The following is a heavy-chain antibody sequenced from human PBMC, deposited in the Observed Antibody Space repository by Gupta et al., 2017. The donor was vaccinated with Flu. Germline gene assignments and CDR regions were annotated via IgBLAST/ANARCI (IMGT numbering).Heavy chain of an antibody. V-gene: IGHV4-4*02. CDR2: IYHSGTA. J-gene: IGHJ4*02. D-gene: IGHD2-2*01. Sequence: PPVRGLEWIGEIYHSGTANYNPSLKSRVSMSVDKSKNQFSLKLTSVTAADTAVYYCAREGIAVPATPQGFDYWGQGALVTVSS. CDR3: AREGIAVPATPQGFDY.